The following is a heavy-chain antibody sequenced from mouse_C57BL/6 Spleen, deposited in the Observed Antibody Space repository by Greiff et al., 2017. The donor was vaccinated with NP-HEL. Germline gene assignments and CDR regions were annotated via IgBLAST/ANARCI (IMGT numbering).Heavy chain of an antibody. V-gene: IGHV1-54*01. D-gene: IGHD2-2*01. CDR2: INPGSGGT. CDR1: GYAFTNYL. CDR3: ARGRGYDAVYFDY. Sequence: QVQLQQSGAELVRPGTSVKVSCKASGYAFTNYLIEWVKQRPGQGLEWIGVINPGSGGTNYNEKFKGKATLTADKSSSTAYMQLSSLTSEDSAVYFCARGRGYDAVYFDYWGQGTTLTVSS. J-gene: IGHJ2*01.